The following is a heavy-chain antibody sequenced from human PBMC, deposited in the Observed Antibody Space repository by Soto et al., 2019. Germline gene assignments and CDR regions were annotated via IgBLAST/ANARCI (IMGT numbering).Heavy chain of an antibody. CDR2: IIPIFGTA. CDR3: ARDRICFLIGYYTVMGQFDP. D-gene: IGHD3-3*01. Sequence: QVQLVQSGAEVKKPGSSVKVSCKASGGTFSSYAISWVRQAPGQGLEWMGGIIPIFGTANYEQKFQGRVTITADESTSTASMVLRSLRSEDTAVYYCARDRICFLIGYYTVMGQFDPLVQVTLVTVSS. J-gene: IGHJ5*02. CDR1: GGTFSSYA. V-gene: IGHV1-69*01.